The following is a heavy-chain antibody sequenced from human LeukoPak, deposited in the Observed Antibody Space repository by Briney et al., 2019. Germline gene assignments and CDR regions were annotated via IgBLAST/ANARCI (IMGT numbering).Heavy chain of an antibody. V-gene: IGHV7-4-1*02. CDR3: ARDSESSGYYYGLFDY. CDR2: INTNTGNP. J-gene: IGHJ4*02. D-gene: IGHD3-22*01. CDR1: GYTFTSYA. Sequence: ASVKVSCKASGYTFTSYAMNWVRQAPGQGLEWMGWINTNTGNPTYAQGFTGRFVFSLDTSVSTAYLQISSLKAEDTAVYYCARDSESSGYYYGLFDYWGQGTLATVSS.